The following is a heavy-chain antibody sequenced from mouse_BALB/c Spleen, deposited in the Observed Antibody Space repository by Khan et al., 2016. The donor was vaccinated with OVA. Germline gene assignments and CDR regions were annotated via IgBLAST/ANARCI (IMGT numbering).Heavy chain of an antibody. CDR3: TRHGYDAWFTY. CDR1: GYSFTSYY. D-gene: IGHD2-2*01. CDR2: IDPYSGGS. Sequence: VQLKQSGPELMKPGASVKISCKASGYSFTSYYIHWVIQSPGNSLEWIGYIDPYSGGSTYNQNFKDKSTLTVDKSSSTAYLHLRNLTSEDSAVCYCTRHGYDAWFTYWGQGTLVTVSA. J-gene: IGHJ3*01. V-gene: IGHV1-31*01.